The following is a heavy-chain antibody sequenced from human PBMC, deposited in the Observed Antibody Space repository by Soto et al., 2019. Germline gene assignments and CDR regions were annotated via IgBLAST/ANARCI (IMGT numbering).Heavy chain of an antibody. CDR3: ERAAPFDISAICPVEV. V-gene: IGHV1-69*05. CDR1: GATFRRHA. D-gene: IGHD2-21*01. Sequence: GPSVKVSCKASGATFRRHAISWVRQAPGQGLEWMGGIIPIFGTANYAQKSQGRVSLTTETSASTAYMELRSLRSDDTAVYYWERAAPFDISAICPVEVWGQGTPVTVFS. CDR2: IIPIFGTA. J-gene: IGHJ1*01.